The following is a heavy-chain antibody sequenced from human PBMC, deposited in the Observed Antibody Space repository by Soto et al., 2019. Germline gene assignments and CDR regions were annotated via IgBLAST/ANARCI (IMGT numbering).Heavy chain of an antibody. V-gene: IGHV3-48*03. CDR2: ISSSGSTI. D-gene: IGHD3-9*01. CDR1: GFTFSSYE. J-gene: IGHJ4*02. Sequence: VGSLRLSCAASGFTFSSYEMNWVRQAPGKGLEWVSYISSSGSTIYYADSVKGRFTISRDNAKNSLYLQMNSLRAEDTAVYYCAREGGPDYDILTGSPYVWGQGTLVTVSS. CDR3: AREGGPDYDILTGSPYV.